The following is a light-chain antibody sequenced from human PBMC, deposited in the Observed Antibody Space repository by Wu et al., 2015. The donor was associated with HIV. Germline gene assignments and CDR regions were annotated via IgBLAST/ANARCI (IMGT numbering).Light chain of an antibody. CDR1: QGISSY. CDR2: AAS. J-gene: IGKJ4*01. CDR3: QQLNGYPLT. V-gene: IGKV1-9*01. Sequence: DIQLTQSPSFLSVSVGDRVTITCRASQGISSYLAWYQQQPGKAPKLLIYAASTLQSGVPSRFSGSGSGTEFTLTISSLQPEDFAAYYCQQLNGYPLTFGGGTKVE.